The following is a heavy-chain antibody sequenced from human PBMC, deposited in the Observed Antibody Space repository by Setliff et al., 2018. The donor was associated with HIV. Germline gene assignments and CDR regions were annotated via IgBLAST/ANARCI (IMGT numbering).Heavy chain of an antibody. CDR2: IYPGDSDT. D-gene: IGHD2-15*01. J-gene: IGHJ4*02. CDR3: ARGGVGGGTPFGPNAPPYFDY. V-gene: IGHV5-51*01. CDR1: GYSFPSHW. Sequence: PGESLTISCKGSGYSFPSHWIGWVRQMPGKGLEWMGIIYPGDSDTRYSPSYQGQVTISADKSFSTADLQWSSLKASDTAMYYCARGGVGGGTPFGPNAPPYFDYWGQGTLVTVSS.